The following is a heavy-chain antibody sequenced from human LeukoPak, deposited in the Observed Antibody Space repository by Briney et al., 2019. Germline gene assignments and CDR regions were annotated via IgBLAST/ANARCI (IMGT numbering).Heavy chain of an antibody. Sequence: SETLSLTCTVSGGSISSHYWSWIRQPAGKGLEWIGRIYTSGSTNYNPSLKSRVTMSVDTSKNQFSLKLSSVTAADTAVYYCARDPPYYYDSSGLRGDAFDIWGQGTMVTVSS. CDR1: GGSISSHY. CDR3: ARDPPYYYDSSGLRGDAFDI. CDR2: IYTSGST. D-gene: IGHD3-22*01. J-gene: IGHJ3*02. V-gene: IGHV4-4*07.